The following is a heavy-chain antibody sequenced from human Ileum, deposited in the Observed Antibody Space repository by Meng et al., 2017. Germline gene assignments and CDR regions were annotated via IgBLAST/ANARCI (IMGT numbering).Heavy chain of an antibody. D-gene: IGHD3/OR15-3a*01. V-gene: IGHV3-7*01. Sequence: GGSLRPSCAASGFTFGSYWMTWVRQAPGKGLEWVANIGKDGSDKYYVDSVKVRFTISRDNAKNSLYLQMNSLRAEDTAVYYCARDTDWHNFDYWGQGTLVTVSS. J-gene: IGHJ4*02. CDR3: ARDTDWHNFDY. CDR2: IGKDGSDK. CDR1: GFTFGSYW.